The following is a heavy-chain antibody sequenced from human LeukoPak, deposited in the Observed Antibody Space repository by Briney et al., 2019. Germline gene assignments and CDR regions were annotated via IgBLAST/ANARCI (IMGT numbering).Heavy chain of an antibody. V-gene: IGHV1-46*01. Sequence: ASVKVSCKASGYTFTSYYMHWVRQAPGQGLEWMGIINPSGGSTSYAQKFQGRVTMTRNTSISTASMELSSLRSDDTAVYYCARDSYSGSYYWGVEGYWFDPWGQGTLVTVSS. D-gene: IGHD3-10*01. J-gene: IGHJ5*02. CDR1: GYTFTSYY. CDR3: ARDSYSGSYYWGVEGYWFDP. CDR2: INPSGGST.